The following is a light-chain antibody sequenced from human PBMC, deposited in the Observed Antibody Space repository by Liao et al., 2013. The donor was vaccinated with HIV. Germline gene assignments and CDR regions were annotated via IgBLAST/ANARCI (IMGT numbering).Light chain of an antibody. J-gene: IGLJ1*01. Sequence: SYELTQPPSVSVAPGKTARITCGGDNIGSKSVHWYQHRPGQAPVVVIYYNSDRPSGIPERFSGSNSGNTATLTISRVEAGDEADYYCQVWDSGSDHYVFGTATKVSVL. CDR2: YNS. CDR3: QVWDSGSDHYV. V-gene: IGLV3-21*04. CDR1: NIGSKS.